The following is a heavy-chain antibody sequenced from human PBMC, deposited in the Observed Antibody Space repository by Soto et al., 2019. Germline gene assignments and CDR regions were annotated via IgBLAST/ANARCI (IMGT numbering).Heavy chain of an antibody. CDR2: IYYSGST. D-gene: IGHD6-13*01. CDR3: ATAVAAAGAEYFQH. J-gene: IGHJ1*01. V-gene: IGHV4-39*01. CDR1: GGSISSSSYY. Sequence: PSETLSLTCTVSGGSISSSSYYWGWIRQPPGKGLEWIGSIYYSGSTYYNPSLKSRVTISVDTSKNQFSLKLSSVTAADTAVYYRATAVAAAGAEYFQHWGQGTMVTVSS.